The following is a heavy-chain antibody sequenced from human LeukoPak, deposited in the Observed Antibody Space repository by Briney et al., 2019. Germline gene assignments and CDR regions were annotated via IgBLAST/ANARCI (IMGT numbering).Heavy chain of an antibody. CDR2: IYYSGSTY. V-gene: IGHV4-39*01. CDR1: GGSISSSSYY. Sequence: SETLSLTCTVSGGSISSSSYYWGWIRQPPGKGLEWIGTIYYSGSTYYYNPSLKSRVTISVDTSKTQFSLKLSSVTAADTAVYYCARLIGNHYYSYMDVWGKGTTVTVSS. D-gene: IGHD1-1*01. CDR3: ARLIGNHYYSYMDV. J-gene: IGHJ6*03.